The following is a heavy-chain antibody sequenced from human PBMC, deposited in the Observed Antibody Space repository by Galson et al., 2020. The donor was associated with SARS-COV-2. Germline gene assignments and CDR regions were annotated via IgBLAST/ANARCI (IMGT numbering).Heavy chain of an antibody. D-gene: IGHD3-10*01. CDR3: AKDHFLHYYGAGSFLNWFDP. J-gene: IGHJ5*02. CDR1: GYTFSRFG. Sequence: GESLKISCTASGYTFSRFGISWVRQDPGQGLEWMGWISGYNGNTNYAQKFQGRVNMTTDTFASTAYMELRSLTSDDTAVYYCAKDHFLHYYGAGSFLNWFDPWGQGTLVTVSS. V-gene: IGHV1-18*01. CDR2: ISGYNGNT.